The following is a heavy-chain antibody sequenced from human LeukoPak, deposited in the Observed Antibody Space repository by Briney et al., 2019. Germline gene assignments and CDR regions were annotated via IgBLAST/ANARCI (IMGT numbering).Heavy chain of an antibody. CDR2: IYFIGNT. CDR1: GGSISSSNYY. D-gene: IGHD6-13*01. CDR3: ARQYTSSWAIFDY. Sequence: SSETLSLTCTVSGGSISSSNYYWGWTRQPPGKGLEWIGTIYFIGNTYYNPSLRSRVTISLDTSKNQFSLKLSSVTAADTAVYYCARQYTSSWAIFDYWGQGALVTVSS. J-gene: IGHJ4*02. V-gene: IGHV4-39*01.